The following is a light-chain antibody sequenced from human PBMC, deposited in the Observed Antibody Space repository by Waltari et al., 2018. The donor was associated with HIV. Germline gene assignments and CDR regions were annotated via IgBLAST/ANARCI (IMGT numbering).Light chain of an antibody. J-gene: IGLJ1*01. CDR1: SSDVGGYDY. CDR3: SSYTSSTPYV. Sequence: QSDLTQPASVSGSPGQSITISCTGTSSDVGGYDYVSWYQLYPGKAPKLMISEVSKRPSGVSNRVSGSKSGNTASLTISGLQAEDEADYYCSSYTSSTPYVFGTGTKVTVL. V-gene: IGLV2-14*01. CDR2: EVS.